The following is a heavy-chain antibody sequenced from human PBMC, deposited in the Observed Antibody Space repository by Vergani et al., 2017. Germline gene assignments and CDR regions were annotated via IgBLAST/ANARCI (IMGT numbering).Heavy chain of an antibody. CDR1: GGTFSSYA. D-gene: IGHD4-17*01. CDR3: AGARFPDDYGDDVEGFFDY. Sequence: QVQLVQSGAEVKKPGSSVKVSCKASGGTFSSYAISWVRQAPGQGLEWMGGIIPIFGTANYAQKFQGRVTITADESTSTAYMELSSLRSEDTSVYYCAGARFPDDYGDDVEGFFDYWGQGTLVTVSS. J-gene: IGHJ4*02. V-gene: IGHV1-69*01. CDR2: IIPIFGTA.